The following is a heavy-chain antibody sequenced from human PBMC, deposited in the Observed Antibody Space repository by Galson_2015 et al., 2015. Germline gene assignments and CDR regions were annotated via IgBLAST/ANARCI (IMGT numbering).Heavy chain of an antibody. D-gene: IGHD2-2*01. Sequence: SLRLSCAASGFTFSYYIMHWVRQAPGKGLEWVSSISSSSSYIYYADSVKGRFTISRDNAKNSLYLQMNSLRAEDTAVYYCARDQPGGYCSSTSCYGPQYYFDSWGQGTLVTVSS. CDR2: ISSSSSYI. CDR1: GFTFSYYI. J-gene: IGHJ4*02. CDR3: ARDQPGGYCSSTSCYGPQYYFDS. V-gene: IGHV3-21*01.